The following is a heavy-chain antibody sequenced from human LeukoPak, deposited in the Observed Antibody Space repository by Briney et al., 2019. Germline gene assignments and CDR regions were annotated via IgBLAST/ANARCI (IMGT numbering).Heavy chain of an antibody. CDR1: GGSISSYY. J-gene: IGHJ6*03. CDR2: IYTSGST. Sequence: PSETLSLTCTVSGGSISSYYWSWIRQPPGKGLEWIGRIYTSGSTNYNPSLKSRVTISVDTSKNRFSLKLSSVTAADTAVYYCARERYFDWLNYYYYMDVWGKGTTVTVSS. CDR3: ARERYFDWLNYYYYMDV. D-gene: IGHD3-9*01. V-gene: IGHV4-4*08.